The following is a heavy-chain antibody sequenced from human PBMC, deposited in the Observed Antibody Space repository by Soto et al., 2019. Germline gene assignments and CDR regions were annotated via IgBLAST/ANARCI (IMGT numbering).Heavy chain of an antibody. D-gene: IGHD3-10*01. Sequence: SETLSLTCAVYGGSFSGYYWSWIRQPPGKGLEWIGEINHSGSTNYNPSLKSRVTISVDTSKNQFSLKLSSVTAADTAVYYCARDHGSGSDDRYYYYGMDVWGQGTTVTVS. V-gene: IGHV4-34*01. CDR1: GGSFSGYY. CDR3: ARDHGSGSDDRYYYYGMDV. CDR2: INHSGST. J-gene: IGHJ6*02.